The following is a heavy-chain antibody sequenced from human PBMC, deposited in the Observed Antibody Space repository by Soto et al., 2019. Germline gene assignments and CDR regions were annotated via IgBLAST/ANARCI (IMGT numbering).Heavy chain of an antibody. J-gene: IGHJ6*02. CDR2: IIPIFGTA. D-gene: IGHD3-22*01. Sequence: GASVKVSCKASGGTFSSYAISWVRQAPGQGLEWMGGIIPIFGTANYAQKFQGRVTITADESTSTAYMELSSLRSEDTAVYYCASFYETGYYGMDVWGQGTTVTVSS. CDR1: GGTFSSYA. CDR3: ASFYETGYYGMDV. V-gene: IGHV1-69*13.